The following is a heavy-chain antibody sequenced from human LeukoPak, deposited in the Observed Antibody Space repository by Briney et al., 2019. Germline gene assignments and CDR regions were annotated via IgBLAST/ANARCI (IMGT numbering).Heavy chain of an antibody. CDR2: FDPEDGET. J-gene: IGHJ4*02. D-gene: IGHD3-10*01. Sequence: ASVKVSCKVSGYTLTELSMHWVRQAPGKGLEWMGGFDPEDGETIYAQKFQGRVTMTEDTSTDTAYMELSSLRSEDTAVYYCARVSSPPLGSGSYYDFDYWGQGTLVTVSS. V-gene: IGHV1-24*01. CDR3: ARVSSPPLGSGSYYDFDY. CDR1: GYTLTELS.